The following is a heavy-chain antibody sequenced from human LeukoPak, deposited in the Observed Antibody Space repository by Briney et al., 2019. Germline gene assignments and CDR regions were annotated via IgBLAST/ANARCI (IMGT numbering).Heavy chain of an antibody. CDR2: IYYSGST. J-gene: IGHJ5*02. D-gene: IGHD2-2*02. V-gene: IGHV4-39*07. Sequence: SETLSLTCTVSGGSISSSSYYWGWIRQPPGKGLEWIGSIYYSGSTYYNPSLKSRVTISVDTSKNQFSLKLSSVTAADTAVYYCARLADIVVVPAAIRRGNWFDPWGQGTLVTVSS. CDR3: ARLADIVVVPAAIRRGNWFDP. CDR1: GGSISSSSYY.